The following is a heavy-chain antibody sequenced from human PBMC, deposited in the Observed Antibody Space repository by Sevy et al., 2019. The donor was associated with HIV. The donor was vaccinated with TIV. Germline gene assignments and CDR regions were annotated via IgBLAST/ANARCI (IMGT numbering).Heavy chain of an antibody. Sequence: GGSLRLSCAASGFTFDDYTMHWVRQVPGKGLEWVSLISGDGKKTDYADSVEGRFTVSRDNRKNSLYLQMNSLRSEDTALYFCAKDIPGYSGFDHWGQGTLVTVSS. D-gene: IGHD3-10*01. CDR3: AKDIPGYSGFDH. CDR1: GFTFDDYT. J-gene: IGHJ4*02. V-gene: IGHV3-43*01. CDR2: ISGDGKKT.